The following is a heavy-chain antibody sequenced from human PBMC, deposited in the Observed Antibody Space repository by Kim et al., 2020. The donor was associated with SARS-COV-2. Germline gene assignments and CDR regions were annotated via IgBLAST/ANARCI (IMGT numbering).Heavy chain of an antibody. CDR2: IWYDGSNK. Sequence: GGSLRLSCAASGFTFSSYGMHWVRQAPGKGLEWVAVIWYDGSNKYYADSVKGRFTISRDNSKNTLYLQMNSLRAEDTAVYYCARAPKLRPSYYYGMDVWGQGTTVTVSS. J-gene: IGHJ6*02. V-gene: IGHV3-33*01. CDR3: ARAPKLRPSYYYGMDV. CDR1: GFTFSSYG. D-gene: IGHD1-7*01.